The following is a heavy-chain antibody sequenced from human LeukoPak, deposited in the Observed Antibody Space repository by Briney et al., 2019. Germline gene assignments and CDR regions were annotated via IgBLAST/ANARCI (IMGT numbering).Heavy chain of an antibody. J-gene: IGHJ6*02. D-gene: IGHD1-26*01. V-gene: IGHV3-7*01. CDR3: ARDRSSGSLNYYYYGMDV. Sequence: GGSLRLSCAASGFTFSSYWMSWVRQAPGKGLERVANIKQDGNEKYYVDSVKGRFTISRDNAKNSLYLQMNSLRAEDTAVYYCARDRSSGSLNYYYYGMDVLGQGTTVTVPS. CDR2: IKQDGNEK. CDR1: GFTFSSYW.